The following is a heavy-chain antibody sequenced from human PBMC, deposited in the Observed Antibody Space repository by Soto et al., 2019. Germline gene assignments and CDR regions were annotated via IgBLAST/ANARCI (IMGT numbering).Heavy chain of an antibody. CDR3: ARGEVPDY. CDR1: GGTFSSYA. J-gene: IGHJ4*02. D-gene: IGHD3-10*01. V-gene: IGHV1-46*01. CDR2: INPSGGST. Sequence: ASVKVSCKASGGTFSSYAISWVRQAPGQGLEWMGGINPSGGSTSYAQKFQGRVTMTRDTSTSTVYMELSSLRSEDTAVYYCARGEVPDYWGQGTLVTVSS.